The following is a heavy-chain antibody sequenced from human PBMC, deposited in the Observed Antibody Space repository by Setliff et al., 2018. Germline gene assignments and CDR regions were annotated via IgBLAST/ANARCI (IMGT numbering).Heavy chain of an antibody. CDR1: GGSINSGVYY. CDR2: MYYGGKA. D-gene: IGHD3-22*01. V-gene: IGHV4-39*02. J-gene: IGHJ5*02. CDR3: ARAHTWSLPNDNSGYPGWFDP. Sequence: SETLSLTCTVSGGSINSGVYYWGWIRQPPGKGLEWIGSMYYGGKAYYNPSLKSRVTMSVDTSKNHVSLKLSSVTAADTAVYYCARAHTWSLPNDNSGYPGWFDPWGQGTLVTVSS.